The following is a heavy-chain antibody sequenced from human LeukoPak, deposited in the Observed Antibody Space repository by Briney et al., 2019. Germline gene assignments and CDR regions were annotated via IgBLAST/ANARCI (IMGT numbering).Heavy chain of an antibody. J-gene: IGHJ4*02. Sequence: GGSLRLSCAASGFTFSSYSVNWVRQAPGKGLEWVSSISSSSNYIYYADSVKGRFTISRDNAKSSLYLQMNSLRAEDTAVYYCARIRQIRFGESDYWGQGTRVTVSS. CDR3: ARIRQIRFGESDY. CDR1: GFTFSSYS. D-gene: IGHD3-10*01. V-gene: IGHV3-21*01. CDR2: ISSSSNYI.